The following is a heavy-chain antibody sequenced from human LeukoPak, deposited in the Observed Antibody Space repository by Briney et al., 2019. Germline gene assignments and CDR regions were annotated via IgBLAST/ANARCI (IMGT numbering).Heavy chain of an antibody. D-gene: IGHD1-26*01. Sequence: SETLSLTCTVSGGSISSSSYYWGWIRQPPGKGLEWIGSIYYSGSTYYNPSLKSRVTISVDKSRNQFSLKLSSVTAADTAVYYCARLISYSGSPWYFDYWGQGTLVTVSS. CDR3: ARLISYSGSPWYFDY. J-gene: IGHJ4*02. V-gene: IGHV4-39*07. CDR2: IYYSGST. CDR1: GGSISSSSYY.